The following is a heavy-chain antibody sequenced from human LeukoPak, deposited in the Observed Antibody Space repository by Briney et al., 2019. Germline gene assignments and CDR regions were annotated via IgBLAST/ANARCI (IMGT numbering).Heavy chain of an antibody. CDR3: ANYGSDAFDI. V-gene: IGHV3-23*01. CDR2: ISVSGSSA. CDR1: GFTFSSYA. D-gene: IGHD3-10*01. Sequence: PGGSLRFSCAASGFTFSSYAMSWVRQAPGKGLEWVSAISVSGSSAYYADSVKGRFTISRDNSKNTLYLQMNSLRAEDTAVYYCANYGSDAFDIWGQGTMVTVSS. J-gene: IGHJ3*02.